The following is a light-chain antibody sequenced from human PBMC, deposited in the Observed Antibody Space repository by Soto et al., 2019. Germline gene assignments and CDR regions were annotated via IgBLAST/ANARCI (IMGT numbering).Light chain of an antibody. Sequence: EIVLTQSPGTLSLSPGERATLSCRASQSVTSNYLAWYQHKPGQAPRCLIYGAASRSTGIPDRFSGSGSGTDFTLTISRLEPEDFAVYNCQQYGTSLPLGQGTKLELK. V-gene: IGKV3-20*01. CDR2: GAA. CDR3: QQYGTSLP. J-gene: IGKJ2*01. CDR1: QSVTSNY.